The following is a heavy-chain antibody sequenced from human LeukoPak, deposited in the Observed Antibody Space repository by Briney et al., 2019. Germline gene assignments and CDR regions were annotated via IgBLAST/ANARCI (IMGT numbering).Heavy chain of an antibody. V-gene: IGHV3-11*01. CDR1: GFTSSDYY. J-gene: IGHJ6*02. Sequence: GGSLRLSCAASGFTSSDYYMSWIRQAPGKGLEWVSYISSSGSTIYYADSVKGRFTISRDNAKNSLYLQMNSLRAEDTAMYYCARRASDDGMDVWGQGTTVTVSS. CDR3: ARRASDDGMDV. CDR2: ISSSGSTI.